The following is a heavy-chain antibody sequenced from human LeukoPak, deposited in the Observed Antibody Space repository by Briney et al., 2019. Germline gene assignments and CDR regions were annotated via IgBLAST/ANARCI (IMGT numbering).Heavy chain of an antibody. Sequence: ASVKVSCKASGGTFSSYAISWVRQAPGQGLEWMGGIIPIFGTANYAQKFQGRVTITTDESTSTAYMELSSLRSEDTAVYYCARSTRIAARGGFDYWGQGTLVTVSS. J-gene: IGHJ4*02. V-gene: IGHV1-69*05. CDR2: IIPIFGTA. D-gene: IGHD6-13*01. CDR1: GGTFSSYA. CDR3: ARSTRIAARGGFDY.